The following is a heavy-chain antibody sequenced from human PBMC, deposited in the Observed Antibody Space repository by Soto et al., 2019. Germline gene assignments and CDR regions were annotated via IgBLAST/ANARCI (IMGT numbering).Heavy chain of an antibody. CDR1: GASVTSGDYY. J-gene: IGHJ4*02. CDR2: MHDSGTT. V-gene: IGHV4-30-4*01. D-gene: IGHD1-26*01. Sequence: QAQLQESGPGLVRPSQTLSLSCSVSGASVTSGDYYWNWIRQTPGTGLEWLGYMHDSGTTSYNPSLKSRVTMSVDTSTNQFSLKMRFVTAADTAVYYCARWEFGGIVNWGQGTLVTVSS. CDR3: ARWEFGGIVN.